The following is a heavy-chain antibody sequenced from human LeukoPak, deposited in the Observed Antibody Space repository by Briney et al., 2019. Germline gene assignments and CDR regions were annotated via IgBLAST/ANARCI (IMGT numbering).Heavy chain of an antibody. Sequence: PSGTLSLTCAVSGGSITGSNWWSWVRQPPGKGLEWIGEIYHSGSTNYNPSLKSRVTISVYTSKNQVSLKLNSVTAADTAVYYCARHSDRLQSGENAFDIWGQGTTVTVSS. CDR1: GGSITGSNW. D-gene: IGHD3-10*01. V-gene: IGHV4-4*02. CDR2: IYHSGST. CDR3: ARHSDRLQSGENAFDI. J-gene: IGHJ3*02.